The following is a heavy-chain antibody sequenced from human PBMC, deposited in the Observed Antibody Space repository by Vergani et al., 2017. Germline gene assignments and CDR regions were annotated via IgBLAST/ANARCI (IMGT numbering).Heavy chain of an antibody. Sequence: QITLRESGPTLVKPTQTLPLTCTFSGFSLTTGGEGVGWIRQPPGRALEWLAFVYWNDDERYSPSLKSRVTITKDTSKNEVILTMATMDPVDTATYYWVHRLGYFDWDGAFDVWGPGTMVTVSS. V-gene: IGHV2-5*01. CDR3: VHRLGYFDWDGAFDV. J-gene: IGHJ3*01. CDR2: VYWNDDE. CDR1: GFSLTTGGEG. D-gene: IGHD3-9*01.